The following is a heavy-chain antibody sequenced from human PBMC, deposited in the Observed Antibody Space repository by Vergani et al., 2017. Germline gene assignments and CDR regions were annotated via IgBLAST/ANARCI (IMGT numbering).Heavy chain of an antibody. CDR3: ARGDCSSTRCYGGNIDYYYYYGMDV. CDR1: GYTFTGYY. Sequence: QVQLVHSGAEVKKPGASVKVSCKTSGYTFTGYYMHWVRQAPGQGLEWMGWINPNSGGTNYAQKFQGRVTITRDTSISTAYMGLSRLRSDDTAVYYCARGDCSSTRCYGGNIDYYYYYGMDVWGKGTTVTVSS. CDR2: INPNSGGT. V-gene: IGHV1-2*02. D-gene: IGHD2-2*01. J-gene: IGHJ6*04.